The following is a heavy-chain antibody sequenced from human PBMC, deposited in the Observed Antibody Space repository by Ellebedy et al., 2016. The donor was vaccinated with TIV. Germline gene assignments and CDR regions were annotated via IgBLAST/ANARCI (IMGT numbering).Heavy chain of an antibody. CDR3: ARQGSDGMDV. D-gene: IGHD2-15*01. J-gene: IGHJ6*02. CDR1: GYNFATYW. Sequence: GESLKISCKGSGYNFATYWIAWVRQLPGKGPEWMGIIYPSDSDTRYSPSLQGQVTISADRSINTAYLQWSSLKASDTAIYYCARQGSDGMDVWGQGTTVTVS. V-gene: IGHV5-51*01. CDR2: IYPSDSDT.